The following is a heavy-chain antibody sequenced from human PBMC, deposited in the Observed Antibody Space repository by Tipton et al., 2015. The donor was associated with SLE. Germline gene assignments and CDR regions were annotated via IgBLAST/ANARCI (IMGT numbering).Heavy chain of an antibody. J-gene: IGHJ6*02. CDR2: IYNSGNT. V-gene: IGHV4-39*07. Sequence: LRLSCTATGDSVTSSGYYWGWIRQAPGKGLEWIGSIYNSGNTYYNASLKSRVTISVDTSKNQFSLRLSSVSAADTAVYYCARHVDPTDYYYYAVDVWGQGTTVTVSS. CDR3: ARHVDPTDYYYYAVDV. CDR1: GDSVTSSGYY.